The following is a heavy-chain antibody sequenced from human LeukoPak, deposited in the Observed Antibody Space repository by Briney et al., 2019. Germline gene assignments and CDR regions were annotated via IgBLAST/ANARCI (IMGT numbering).Heavy chain of an antibody. V-gene: IGHV1-18*01. CDR3: ARDQDWGGSGSPYYFDY. CDR1: GYTYG. CDR2: ISTQNGNT. D-gene: IGHD3-10*01. Sequence: AASVRVSCKASGYTYGITWVRQAPGQGLDWMGWISTQNGNTNYAQNLQGRVTMTTDTSTSTSFMDLSSLRSEDTAVYYCARDQDWGGSGSPYYFDYWGQGTLVTVSS. J-gene: IGHJ4*02.